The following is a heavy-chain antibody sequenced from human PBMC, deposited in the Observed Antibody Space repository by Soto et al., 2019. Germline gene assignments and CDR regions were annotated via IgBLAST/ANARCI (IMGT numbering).Heavy chain of an antibody. CDR3: AEHRDYGTTGYYYGMDV. Sequence: SETLSLTCAVYGGSFSGYYWSWIRQPPGKGLEWIGEINHSGSTNYNPSLKSRVTISVDTSKNQFSLKLSSVTAADTAVYYCAEHRDYGTTGYYYGMDVWGQGTTVTVSS. CDR2: INHSGST. J-gene: IGHJ6*02. D-gene: IGHD4-17*01. CDR1: GGSFSGYY. V-gene: IGHV4-34*01.